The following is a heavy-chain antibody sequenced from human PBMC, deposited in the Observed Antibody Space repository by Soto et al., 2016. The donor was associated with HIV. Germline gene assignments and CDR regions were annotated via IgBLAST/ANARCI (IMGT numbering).Heavy chain of an antibody. J-gene: IGHJ4*02. CDR2: IYSGGST. CDR3: ARDLSRSSGGTSFGY. Sequence: EVQLVESGGGLVQPGGSLRLSCAASGFTVSSNYMSWVRQAPGKGLEWVSVIYSGGSTYYADSVKGRFTISRDNSKNTLYLQMNSLRAEDTAVYYCARDLSRSSGGTSFGYWGQGTLVTVSS. V-gene: IGHV3-66*01. D-gene: IGHD6-19*01. CDR1: GFTVSSNY.